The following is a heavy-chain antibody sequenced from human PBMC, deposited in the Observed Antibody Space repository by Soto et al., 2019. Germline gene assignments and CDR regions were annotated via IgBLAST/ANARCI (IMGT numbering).Heavy chain of an antibody. V-gene: IGHV3-30*03. Sequence: PGGSLRLSCAAPGFIFSSYGMHWVRQAPGKGLEWVAVISYDENNKHYADSVKGRFTISRDNSKNTLYLQMNSLRSEDTAVYYCASFPGRGIVLVPAAIGRIYYGMDVWGQGTTVTVSS. CDR2: ISYDENNK. CDR3: ASFPGRGIVLVPAAIGRIYYGMDV. J-gene: IGHJ6*02. CDR1: GFIFSSYG. D-gene: IGHD2-2*02.